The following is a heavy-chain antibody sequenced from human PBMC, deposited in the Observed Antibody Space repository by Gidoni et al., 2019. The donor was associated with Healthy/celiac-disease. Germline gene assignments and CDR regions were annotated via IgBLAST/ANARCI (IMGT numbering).Heavy chain of an antibody. Sequence: QVQLVQSGAEVKKPGASVKVSCKASGYTFTSYYMHWVRQAPGQGLEWMGIINPSGGSTSYAQKFQGRVTMTRDTSTSTVYMELSSLRSEDTAVYYCARDESIGGSYTGYWFDPWGQGTLVTVSS. D-gene: IGHD1-26*01. V-gene: IGHV1-46*01. CDR1: GYTFTSYY. CDR2: INPSGGST. J-gene: IGHJ5*02. CDR3: ARDESIGGSYTGYWFDP.